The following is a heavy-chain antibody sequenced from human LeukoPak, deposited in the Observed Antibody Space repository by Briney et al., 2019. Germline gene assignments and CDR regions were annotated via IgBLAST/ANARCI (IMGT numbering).Heavy chain of an antibody. V-gene: IGHV1-69*05. J-gene: IGHJ4*02. CDR2: IIPIFGTA. Sequence: SVKVSCKASGGTFSSYAISWVRQAPGQGLEWMGGIIPIFGTANYAQKFQGRVTITTDESTSTAYMELSSLRSEDTAVYYCARSLRFSPDGYLYYFDYWGQGTLVTVSS. CDR1: GGTFSSYA. CDR3: ARSLRFSPDGYLYYFDY. D-gene: IGHD3-3*01.